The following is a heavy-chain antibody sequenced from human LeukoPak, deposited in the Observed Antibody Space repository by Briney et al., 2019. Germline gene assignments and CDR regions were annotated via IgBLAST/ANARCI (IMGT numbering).Heavy chain of an antibody. Sequence: GGSLRLSCAASGVTFSSYSMNWVRQAPGKGLEWVSYISSSSSMIYYADSVKGRFTISRDNAKNSLYLQMKSLRDEDTAIYYCARDYGDLPARVPYFDYWGQGTLVTVSS. V-gene: IGHV3-48*02. CDR3: ARDYGDLPARVPYFDY. D-gene: IGHD4-17*01. J-gene: IGHJ4*02. CDR2: ISSSSSMI. CDR1: GVTFSSYS.